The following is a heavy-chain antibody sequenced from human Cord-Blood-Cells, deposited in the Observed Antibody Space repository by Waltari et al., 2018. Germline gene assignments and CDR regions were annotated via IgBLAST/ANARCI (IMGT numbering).Heavy chain of an antibody. J-gene: IGHJ4*02. Sequence: QLQLQESGQGLVKPSETLSLPCTVSGGSISSSSYYWGWIRQPPGKGLEWIGSIYYSGSTYYNPSLKSRVTISVDTSKNQFSLKLSSVTAADTAVYYCARQGTAAGDYWGQGTLVTVSS. V-gene: IGHV4-39*01. CDR3: ARQGTAAGDY. CDR1: GGSISSSSYY. D-gene: IGHD6-13*01. CDR2: IYYSGST.